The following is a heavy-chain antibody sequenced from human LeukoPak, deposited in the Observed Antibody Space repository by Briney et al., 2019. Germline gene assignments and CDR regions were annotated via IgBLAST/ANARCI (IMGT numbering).Heavy chain of an antibody. D-gene: IGHD2-15*01. Sequence: PSETLSLTCTVSGGSISSYYWSWIRQPPGKGLEWIGYIYYSGSTNYNPPLKSRVTISVDTSKNQFSLRLRSVTAADTAVYYCATCSGTTCYDWGQGTLVIVSS. CDR2: IYYSGST. J-gene: IGHJ4*01. CDR3: ATCSGTTCYD. CDR1: GGSISSYY. V-gene: IGHV4-59*01.